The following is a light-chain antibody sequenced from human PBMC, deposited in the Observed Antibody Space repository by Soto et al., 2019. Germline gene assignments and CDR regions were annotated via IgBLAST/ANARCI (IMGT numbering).Light chain of an antibody. J-gene: IGLJ1*01. CDR1: SSNIGAGYD. V-gene: IGLV1-40*01. CDR2: ANT. Sequence: QSVLTQPPSLSGAPGQRVTISCTGSSSNIGAGYDVHWYQQLPGTAPKLLIYANTNRPSGVPDRFSGSKSGTSASLAIIGLRAEDEADYYCQSYDSSLSGYVFGTGTKLTVL. CDR3: QSYDSSLSGYV.